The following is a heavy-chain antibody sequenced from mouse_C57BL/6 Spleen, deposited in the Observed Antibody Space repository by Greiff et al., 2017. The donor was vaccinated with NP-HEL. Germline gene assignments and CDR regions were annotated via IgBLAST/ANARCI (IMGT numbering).Heavy chain of an antibody. J-gene: IGHJ4*01. CDR1: GYTFTSYW. CDR3: ARHYRSEDYAMDY. V-gene: IGHV1-59*01. CDR2: IDPSDSYT. Sequence: QVQLQQPGAELVRPGTSVKLSCKASGYTFTSYWMHWVKQRPGQGLEWIGVIDPSDSYTNYNQKFKGKATLTVDTSSSTAYMQLSSLTSEDSAVYYYARHYRSEDYAMDYWGQGTTVTVSS. D-gene: IGHD2-14*01.